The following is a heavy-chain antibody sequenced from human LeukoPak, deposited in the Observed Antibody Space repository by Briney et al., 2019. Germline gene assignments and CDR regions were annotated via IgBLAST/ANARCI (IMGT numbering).Heavy chain of an antibody. CDR3: ATQMTDLLNAWS. CDR1: GGTFSSYA. Sequence: ASVKVSXKASGGTFSSYAISWVRQAPGQGLEWMGRIIPIFGTANYAQKFQGRVTITTDESTSTAYMELSSLRSEDTAVYYCATQMTDLLNAWSWGQGTLVTVSS. J-gene: IGHJ4*02. CDR2: IIPIFGTA. D-gene: IGHD2-21*02. V-gene: IGHV1-69*05.